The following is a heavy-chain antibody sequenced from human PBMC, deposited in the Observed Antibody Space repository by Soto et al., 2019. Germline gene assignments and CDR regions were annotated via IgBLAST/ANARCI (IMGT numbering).Heavy chain of an antibody. CDR2: IYYSGST. V-gene: IGHV4-61*01. D-gene: IGHD3-16*01. Sequence: PSETLSLTCTVSGDSVTSGNYYWTWVRQPPGKGLEWVGHIYYSGSTNYSPSLKSRGTISFNMPNHQFSLHVSCVTAGDPDVHSFAMIPVDTYMIFWFDPGGQGPLVSVSS. J-gene: IGHJ5*01. CDR3: AMIPVDTYMIFWFDP. CDR1: GDSVTSGNYY.